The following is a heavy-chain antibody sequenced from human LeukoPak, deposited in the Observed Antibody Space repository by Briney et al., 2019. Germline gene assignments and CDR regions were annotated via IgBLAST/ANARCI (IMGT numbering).Heavy chain of an antibody. D-gene: IGHD3-22*01. CDR2: IIPIFGTA. V-gene: IGHV1-69*05. J-gene: IGHJ4*02. Sequence: ASVKVSCKAPGGTFSSYAIGWVRQAPGQGLEWMGRIIPIFGTANYAQKFQGRVTITTDESTSTAYMELSSLRSEDTAVYYCARTLYDSSGYYYGYEGFWGQGTLVTVSS. CDR3: ARTLYDSSGYYYGYEGF. CDR1: GGTFSSYA.